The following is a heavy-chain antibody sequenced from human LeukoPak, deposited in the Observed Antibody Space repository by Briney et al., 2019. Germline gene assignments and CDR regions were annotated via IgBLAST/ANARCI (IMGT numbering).Heavy chain of an antibody. J-gene: IGHJ6*03. CDR3: ASSPGDYMDV. CDR1: GGSISSGGYY. Sequence: SETLSLTCTVSGGSISSGGYYWSWIRQHPGKGLEWIGYIYYSGSTYYNPSLKSRVTISVDTSKNQFSLKLSSVTAVDTAVYYCASSPGDYMDVWGKGTTVTVSS. CDR2: IYYSGST. V-gene: IGHV4-31*03.